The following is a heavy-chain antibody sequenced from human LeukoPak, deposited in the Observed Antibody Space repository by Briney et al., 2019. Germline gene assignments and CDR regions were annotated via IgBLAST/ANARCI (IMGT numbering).Heavy chain of an antibody. V-gene: IGHV3-9*01. J-gene: IGHJ3*02. CDR3: AKDMAVGWYWGAFDI. Sequence: GGSLRLSCAASGFTFDDYAMHWVRQAPGKGLEWVSGISWNSGSIGYADSVKGRFTISRDNAKNSLYLQMNSLRAEDTALYYCAKDMAVGWYWGAFDIWGQGTMVTVSS. D-gene: IGHD2-15*01. CDR2: ISWNSGSI. CDR1: GFTFDDYA.